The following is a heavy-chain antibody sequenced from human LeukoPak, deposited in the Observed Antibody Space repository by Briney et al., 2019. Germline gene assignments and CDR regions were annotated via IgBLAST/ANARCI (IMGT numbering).Heavy chain of an antibody. Sequence: ASVKVSCKTSGYMFTSFGISWVRQAPGQGLEWLGWINPNKGDTKSAQKFRDRVIMTTDTSLTTAYMEVINLSSDDTAVYYCTRSSWDCSSGSCYSNMNFDYWDQGTLVTVSS. J-gene: IGHJ4*02. V-gene: IGHV1-18*01. CDR1: GYMFTSFG. CDR3: TRSSWDCSSGSCYSNMNFDY. CDR2: INPNKGDT. D-gene: IGHD2-15*01.